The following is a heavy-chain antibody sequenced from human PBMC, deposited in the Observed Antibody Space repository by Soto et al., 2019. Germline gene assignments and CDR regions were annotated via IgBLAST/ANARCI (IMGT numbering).Heavy chain of an antibody. CDR1: GYTFSSYA. CDR3: ARGGPPIDY. D-gene: IGHD3-10*01. V-gene: IGHV1-3*05. CDR2: INAGNGNK. J-gene: IGHJ4*02. Sequence: QVQLVQSGAEEKKPGASVKVSCKASGYTFSSYAMHWVRQAPGQRLEWMGWINAGNGNKKYSQKFQGRVPITRDTSESTAYMERSSLRSEDTAVYYCARGGPPIDYWGQGTLVTVSS.